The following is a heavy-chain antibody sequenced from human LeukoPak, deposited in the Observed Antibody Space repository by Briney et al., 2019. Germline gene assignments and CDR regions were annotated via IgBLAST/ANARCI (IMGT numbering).Heavy chain of an antibody. Sequence: PSETLSLTCTVSGGSISSYQWGWIRQPPGKGLEWIGSIYYSGSTYYNPSLKSRVTISVDTSKNQFSLKLSSVTAADTAVYYCARTPFYYYGSGSYYGGGHWFDPWGQGTLVTVSS. CDR3: ARTPFYYYGSGSYYGGGHWFDP. CDR2: IYYSGST. CDR1: GGSISSYQ. V-gene: IGHV4-39*01. J-gene: IGHJ5*02. D-gene: IGHD3-10*01.